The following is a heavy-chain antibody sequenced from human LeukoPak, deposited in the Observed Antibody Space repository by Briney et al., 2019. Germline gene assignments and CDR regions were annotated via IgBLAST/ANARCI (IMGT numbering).Heavy chain of an antibody. CDR2: IYYSGST. CDR3: ARGEYSSSSPDY. J-gene: IGHJ4*02. Sequence: SETLSLTCAVYGGSFRGYYWSWIRQPPGKGLEWIGYIYYSGSTNYNPSLKSRVTISVDTSKNQFSLKLSSVTAADTAVYYCARGEYSSSSPDYWGQGTLVTVSS. V-gene: IGHV4-59*01. D-gene: IGHD6-6*01. CDR1: GGSFRGYY.